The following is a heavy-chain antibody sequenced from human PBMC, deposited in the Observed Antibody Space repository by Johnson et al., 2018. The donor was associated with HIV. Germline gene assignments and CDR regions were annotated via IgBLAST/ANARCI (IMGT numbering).Heavy chain of an antibody. V-gene: IGHV3-74*02. D-gene: IGHD7-27*01. J-gene: IGHJ3*02. CDR3: TTALTGDAFNI. Sequence: EVQLVDSGGGLVQPGGSLRLSCAASGFTVSSNYMSWVRQAPGKGLEWVSRINSDGSSTSYADSVKGRFTISRDNAKNTLYLQMNSLRAEDTAVYYCTTALTGDAFNIWGQGTLVTVSS. CDR1: GFTVSSNY. CDR2: INSDGSST.